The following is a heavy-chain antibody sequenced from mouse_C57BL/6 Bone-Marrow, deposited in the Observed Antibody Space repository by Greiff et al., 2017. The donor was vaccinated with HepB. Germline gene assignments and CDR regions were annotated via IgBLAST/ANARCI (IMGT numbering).Heavy chain of an antibody. CDR1: GYTFTSYW. Sequence: VQLQQPGAELVMPGASVKLSCKASGYTFTSYWMHWVKQRPGQGLEWIGEIDPSDSYTNYNQKFKGKSTLTVDKSSSTAYMQLSSLTSEDSAVYYCARPHSWFFDVWGTGTTVTVSS. J-gene: IGHJ1*03. CDR3: ARPHSWFFDV. CDR2: IDPSDSYT. V-gene: IGHV1-69*01.